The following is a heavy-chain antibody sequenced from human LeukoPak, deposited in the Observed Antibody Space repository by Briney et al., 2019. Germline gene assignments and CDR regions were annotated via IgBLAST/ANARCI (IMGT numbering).Heavy chain of an antibody. CDR3: ARADLCGGDCYSPRYYYYYYGMDV. J-gene: IGHJ6*02. V-gene: IGHV4-31*03. CDR2: IYYSGST. CDR1: GGSISSGGYY. Sequence: PAETLSLTCTVSGGSISSGGYYWSWIRQHPGKGLEWIGYIYYSGSTYYNPSLKSRVTISVDTSKNQCSLKLSSVTAADTAVYYCARADLCGGDCYSPRYYYYYYGMDVWGQGTTVTVSS. D-gene: IGHD2-21*02.